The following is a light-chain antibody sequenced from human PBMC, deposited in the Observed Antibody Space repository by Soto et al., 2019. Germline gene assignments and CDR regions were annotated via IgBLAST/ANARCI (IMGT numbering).Light chain of an antibody. CDR1: SSDVGGYNY. V-gene: IGLV2-14*01. CDR3: SSYTSSSTLDV. J-gene: IGLJ1*01. Sequence: SALTQPASVSGSPGQSITISCTGTSSDVGGYNYVSWYQQHPGKAPKLMIYDVSNRPSGVSNRFSGSKSGNTASLTISGLQAEDEADYYCSSYTSSSTLDVFGTGTKATVL. CDR2: DVS.